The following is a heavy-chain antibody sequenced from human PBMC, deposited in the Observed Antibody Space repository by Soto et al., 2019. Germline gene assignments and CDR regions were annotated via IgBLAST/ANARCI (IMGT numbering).Heavy chain of an antibody. D-gene: IGHD5-18*01. Sequence: GASVKVSCKASGGTFSSYAISWVRQAPGQGLEWMGGIIPIFGTANYAQKFQGRVTITADESTSTAYMELSSLRSEDTAVYYCAREKRGYSYGGFDYWGQGSLVTVSS. CDR3: AREKRGYSYGGFDY. CDR1: GGTFSSYA. J-gene: IGHJ4*02. V-gene: IGHV1-69*13. CDR2: IIPIFGTA.